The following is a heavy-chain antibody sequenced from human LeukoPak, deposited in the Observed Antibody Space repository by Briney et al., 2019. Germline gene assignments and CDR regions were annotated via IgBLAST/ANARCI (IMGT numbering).Heavy chain of an antibody. CDR1: GLTFSSYE. Sequence: GGSLRLSCVASGLTFSSYEMSWIRQAPGKGLEWISYITDDGETTYYGDSVRGRFVISRDNAKNSLYLQLNSPGVQDTAVYYCVRKGNFDTWGQGTLVTVSS. V-gene: IGHV3-48*03. CDR2: ITDDGETT. CDR3: VRKGNFDT. J-gene: IGHJ4*02.